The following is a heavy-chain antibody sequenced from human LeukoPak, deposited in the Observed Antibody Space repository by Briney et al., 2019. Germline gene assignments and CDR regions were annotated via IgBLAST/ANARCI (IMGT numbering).Heavy chain of an antibody. CDR2: IYHSGST. CDR1: GGSISSSSYY. J-gene: IGHJ4*02. CDR3: ARAGATVVTRRFDY. Sequence: PSETLSLTCTVSGGSISSSSYYWGWIRQPPGKGLEWIGSIYHSGSTYYNPSLKSRVTISVDTSKNQFSLKLSSVTAADTAVYYCARAGATVVTRRFDYWGQGTLVTVSS. V-gene: IGHV4-39*07. D-gene: IGHD4-23*01.